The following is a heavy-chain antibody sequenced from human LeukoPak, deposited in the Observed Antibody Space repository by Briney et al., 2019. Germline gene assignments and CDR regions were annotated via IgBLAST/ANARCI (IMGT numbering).Heavy chain of an antibody. CDR1: GFTFSEYW. CDR2: ISNDGSST. V-gene: IGHV3-74*01. J-gene: IGHJ4*02. D-gene: IGHD3/OR15-3a*01. CDR3: VRDSPTGYYTDH. Sequence: PGGSLRLSCAASGFTFSEYWMHWVRQAPGKGLVRVSRISNDGSSTTYADSVKGRFTISRDDAKNTVYLQMNSLRAEDTAVYYCVRDSPTGYYTDHWGQGTLVTVSS.